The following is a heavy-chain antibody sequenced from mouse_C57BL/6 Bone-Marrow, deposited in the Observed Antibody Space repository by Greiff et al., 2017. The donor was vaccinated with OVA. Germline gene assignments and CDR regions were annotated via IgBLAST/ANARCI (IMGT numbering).Heavy chain of an antibody. CDR1: GYTFTSYW. D-gene: IGHD2-5*01. J-gene: IGHJ1*03. CDR3: ARSDYSNFYWYFDV. V-gene: IGHV1-64*01. Sequence: QVQLQQPGAELVKPGASVKLSCKASGYTFTSYWMHWVKQRPRQGLEWIGMIHPNSGSTNYNEKFKSKATLTVDKSSSTAYMQLSSLTSEDSAVYYCARSDYSNFYWYFDVWGTGTTVTVSS. CDR2: IHPNSGST.